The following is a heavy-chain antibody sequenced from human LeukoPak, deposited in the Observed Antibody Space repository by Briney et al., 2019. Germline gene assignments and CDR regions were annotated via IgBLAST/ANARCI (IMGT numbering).Heavy chain of an antibody. CDR2: IYYSGST. J-gene: IGHJ6*03. V-gene: IGHV4-30-4*08. CDR1: GGSISSGDYY. Sequence: SQTLSLTCTVSGGSISSGDYYWSWIRQPPGKCLEWIGYIYYSGSTYYNPSLKSRVTISVDTSKNQFSLKLSSVTAADTAVYYCARSEAQYGVVVIHMDVWGKGTTVTVSS. CDR3: ARSEAQYGVVVIHMDV. D-gene: IGHD2-2*01.